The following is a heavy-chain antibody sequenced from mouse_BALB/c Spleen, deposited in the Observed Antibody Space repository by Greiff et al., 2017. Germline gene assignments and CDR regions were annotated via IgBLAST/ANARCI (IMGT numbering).Heavy chain of an antibody. J-gene: IGHJ4*01. D-gene: IGHD2-4*01. CDR2: IDPYNGGT. CDR3: AREDYDEENAMDY. CDR1: GYAFNSYN. Sequence: VQLQQSGPELVKPGASVKVSCKASGYAFNSYNMYWVKQSHGKSLEWIGYIDPYNGGTSYNQKFKGKATLTVDKSSSTAYMHLNSLTSEDSAVYYCAREDYDEENAMDYWGQGTSVTVSS. V-gene: IGHV1S135*01.